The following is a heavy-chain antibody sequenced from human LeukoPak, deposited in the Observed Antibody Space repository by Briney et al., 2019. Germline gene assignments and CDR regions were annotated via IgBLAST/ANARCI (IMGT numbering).Heavy chain of an antibody. CDR1: GGTFSTHP. V-gene: IGHV1-69*04. CDR2: IIPILGMA. CDR3: AREGFGEWEQLPFEH. J-gene: IGHJ4*02. Sequence: GASVKVSCKASGGTFSTHPISWVRQAPGQGLEWMGKIIPILGMANYAQKFQGRVTITAEESTSTVYMDLSSLTSEDTAGYYCAREGFGEWEQLPFEHWGQGTLVSVSS. D-gene: IGHD3-16*01.